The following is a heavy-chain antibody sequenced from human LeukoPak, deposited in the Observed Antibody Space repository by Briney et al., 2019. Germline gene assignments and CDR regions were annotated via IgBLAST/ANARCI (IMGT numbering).Heavy chain of an antibody. D-gene: IGHD6-19*01. CDR3: ARTGNVAGSEYFQH. Sequence: GGSLRLSCAASGFTFSSYAMHWVRQAPGKGLEWVAVISYDGSNKYYADSVKGRFTISRAKNTLYLQMNSLRAEDTAVYYCARTGNVAGSEYFQHWGQGTLVTVSS. V-gene: IGHV3-30-3*01. J-gene: IGHJ1*01. CDR2: ISYDGSNK. CDR1: GFTFSSYA.